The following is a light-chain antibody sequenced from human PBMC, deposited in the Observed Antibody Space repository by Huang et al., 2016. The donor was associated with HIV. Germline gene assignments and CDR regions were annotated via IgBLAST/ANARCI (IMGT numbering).Light chain of an antibody. Sequence: DIQMTQSPSSLSASIGDTVTITCQASQAISNSVNWYQQKPGKAPKFLIYDVSNLEAGVPSRFSGSGSGTRFTFTISGLQPEDVATYYCQQYGNLPFTFGPGTTVDLK. CDR3: QQYGNLPFT. V-gene: IGKV1-33*01. J-gene: IGKJ3*01. CDR1: QAISNS. CDR2: DVS.